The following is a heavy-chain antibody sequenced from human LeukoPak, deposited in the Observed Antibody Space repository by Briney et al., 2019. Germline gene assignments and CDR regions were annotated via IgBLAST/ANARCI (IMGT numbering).Heavy chain of an antibody. V-gene: IGHV3-7*04. CDR2: IHPDGNEK. Sequence: PGGSLRLSCTASGFTFSTNWMSWVRQAPGKGLEWVTNIHPDGNEKYHVDSVKGRFTISRDNAKNSLYLQMNSLRVEDTAVYYCARGDDFSEDYWGQGTLVTVSS. CDR1: GFTFSTNW. CDR3: ARGDDFSEDY. D-gene: IGHD2-21*02. J-gene: IGHJ4*02.